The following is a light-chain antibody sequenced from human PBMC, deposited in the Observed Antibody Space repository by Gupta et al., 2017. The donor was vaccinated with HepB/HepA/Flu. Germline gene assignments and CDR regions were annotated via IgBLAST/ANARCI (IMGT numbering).Light chain of an antibody. J-gene: IGLJ3*02. Sequence: QSVLTQPPPVSAAPGQKVTISCSGSSSNIGNNYVSWYQQLPGTAPKLLIYDNNKRPSGIPDRLSGSKSGTSATLGITGLQTGDEADYYCGTWYSSRSAPVFGGGTKLTVL. CDR2: DNN. V-gene: IGLV1-51*01. CDR3: GTWYSSRSAPV. CDR1: SSNIGNNY.